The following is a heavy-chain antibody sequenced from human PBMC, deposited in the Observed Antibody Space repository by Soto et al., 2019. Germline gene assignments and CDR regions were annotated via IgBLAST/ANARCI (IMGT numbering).Heavy chain of an antibody. CDR2: ISYDGSNK. CDR3: AKSRNDY. Sequence: QVQLVESGGGVVQPGRSLRLSCAASGFSFSSYVMHWVRQAPGKGLEWVAVISYDGSNKYYADSVKGRFTISRDNSMNTLYLQMNSLRAEDTAVYYCAKSRNDYWGQGTLVTVSS. J-gene: IGHJ4*02. CDR1: GFSFSSYV. V-gene: IGHV3-30*18.